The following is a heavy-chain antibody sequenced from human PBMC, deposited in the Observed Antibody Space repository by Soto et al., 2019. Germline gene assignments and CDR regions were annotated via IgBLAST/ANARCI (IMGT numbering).Heavy chain of an antibody. CDR3: AKKGASGFNWFDP. D-gene: IGHD3-10*01. CDR2: ISGSGGST. V-gene: IGHV3-23*01. J-gene: IGHJ5*02. Sequence: PGGSLRLSCAASGFTFSSYAMSWVCQAPGKGLEWVSAISGSGGSTYYAGSVKGRFTISRDNSKNTLYLQMNSLRAEDTAVYYCAKKGASGFNWFDPWGQGTLVTVSS. CDR1: GFTFSSYA.